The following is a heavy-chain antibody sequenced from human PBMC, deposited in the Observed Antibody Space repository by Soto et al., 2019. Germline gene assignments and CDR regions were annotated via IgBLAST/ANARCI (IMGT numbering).Heavy chain of an antibody. D-gene: IGHD5-12*01. V-gene: IGHV3-23*01. CDR1: GFTFSSYA. CDR3: ARTRGYSDYDLDY. CDR2: ISYSGVST. J-gene: IGHJ4*02. Sequence: GGSLRLSCAASGFTFSSYAMTWVRQAPGKGLEWVSAISYSGVSTYCADSVKGRFTISRDSSENTLSLQMNSLGVDDTAVYYCARTRGYSDYDLDYWGQGTLVTVSS.